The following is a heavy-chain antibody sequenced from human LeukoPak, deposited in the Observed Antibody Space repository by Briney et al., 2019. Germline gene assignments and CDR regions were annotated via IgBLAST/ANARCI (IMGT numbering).Heavy chain of an antibody. V-gene: IGHV3-21*01. CDR1: GFTFSSYS. Sequence: GGSLGLSCAASGFTFSSYSMNWVRQAPGKGLEWVSSISSSSSYIYYADSVKGRLTISRDNAKNSLYLQMNSLRAEDTAVYYCASGWFGELWAYYFDYWGQGTLVTVSS. CDR2: ISSSSSYI. CDR3: ASGWFGELWAYYFDY. J-gene: IGHJ4*02. D-gene: IGHD3-10*01.